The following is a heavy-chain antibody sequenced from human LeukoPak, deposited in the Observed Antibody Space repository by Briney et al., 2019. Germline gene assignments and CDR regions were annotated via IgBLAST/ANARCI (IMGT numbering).Heavy chain of an antibody. D-gene: IGHD1-26*01. CDR2: IYHSGST. V-gene: IGHV4-38-2*02. J-gene: IGHJ5*02. Sequence: SETLSLTCTVSGYSISSGYYWGWIRQPPGKGLEWIGSIYHSGSTYYNPSLKSRVTISVDTSKNQFSLKLSSVTAADTAVYYCARFTSGSYYWFDPWGQGTLVTVSS. CDR1: GYSISSGYY. CDR3: ARFTSGSYYWFDP.